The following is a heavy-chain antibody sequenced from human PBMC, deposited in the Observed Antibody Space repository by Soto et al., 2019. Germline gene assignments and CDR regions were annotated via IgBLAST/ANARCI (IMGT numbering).Heavy chain of an antibody. J-gene: IGHJ4*02. V-gene: IGHV1-69*02. Sequence: QVQLVQSGAEVKKPGSSVKVSCKTSGGTFSRNTISWVRQAPGQGLEWMGRIIPTLGIANYAQKFQGRVTITADKSTSTAYMELSSLRSEDTAVYYCVRGGYCSSTTCYQPFDSWGQGTLVTVSS. CDR1: GGTFSRNT. CDR3: VRGGYCSSTTCYQPFDS. D-gene: IGHD2-2*01. CDR2: IIPTLGIA.